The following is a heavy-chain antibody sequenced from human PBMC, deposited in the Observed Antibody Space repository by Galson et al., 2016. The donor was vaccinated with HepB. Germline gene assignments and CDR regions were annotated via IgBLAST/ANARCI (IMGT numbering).Heavy chain of an antibody. CDR2: LSFDSNNI. Sequence: SLRLSCAASGFTFSVYDMDWIRQSPGKGPEWVATLSFDSNNIFYADSVKGRFSTSRDNSKNTLYLQLNSLRFEDTAVYYCARDPRKGVRGVMSPSWYVDLWGRGTLVTISS. CDR1: GFTFSVYD. D-gene: IGHD3-10*01. J-gene: IGHJ2*01. CDR3: ARDPRKGVRGVMSPSWYVDL. V-gene: IGHV3-30-3*01.